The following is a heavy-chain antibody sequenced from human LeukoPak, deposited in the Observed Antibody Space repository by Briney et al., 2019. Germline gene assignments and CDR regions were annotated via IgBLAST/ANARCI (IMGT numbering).Heavy chain of an antibody. D-gene: IGHD5-18*01. CDR3: ARDLTVRYSYGPAFDY. CDR2: IYTSGST. V-gene: IGHV4-4*07. CDR1: GGSISSYY. J-gene: IGHJ4*02. Sequence: PSETLSLTCTVSGGSISSYYWSWIRQPAGKGLEWIGRIYTSGSTNYNPSLKSRVTMSVDTSKNQFSLKLSSVTAADTAVYYCARDLTVRYSYGPAFDYWGQGTLVTVSS.